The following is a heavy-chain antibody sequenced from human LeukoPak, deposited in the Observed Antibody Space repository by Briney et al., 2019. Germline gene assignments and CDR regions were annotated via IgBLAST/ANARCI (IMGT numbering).Heavy chain of an antibody. CDR3: ARDLPPYCSGGSCSYADAFDV. D-gene: IGHD2-15*01. V-gene: IGHV1-8*01. Sequence: ASVKVSCKASGYTFTTHDINWVRQATGQGLEWLGWMSPNSGDTGYAQKFQGRVTMTSDSSISTAYMELSSLRSEDTAVYYCARDLPPYCSGGSCSYADAFDVWGQGTMVTVSS. J-gene: IGHJ3*01. CDR1: GYTFTTHD. CDR2: MSPNSGDT.